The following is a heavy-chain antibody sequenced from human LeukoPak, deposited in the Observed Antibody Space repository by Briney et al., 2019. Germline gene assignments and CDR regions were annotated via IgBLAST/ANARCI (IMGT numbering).Heavy chain of an antibody. Sequence: GGSLRLSCAASGFTVSSNYMSWVRQAPGKGLGWVSVIYSGGSTYYADSVKGRFTISRDNSKNTLYLQMNSLRAEDTAAYYCARGPLLSYWYFDLWGRGTLVTVSS. CDR3: ARGPLLSYWYFDL. J-gene: IGHJ2*01. D-gene: IGHD3-10*01. CDR1: GFTVSSNY. CDR2: IYSGGST. V-gene: IGHV3-53*01.